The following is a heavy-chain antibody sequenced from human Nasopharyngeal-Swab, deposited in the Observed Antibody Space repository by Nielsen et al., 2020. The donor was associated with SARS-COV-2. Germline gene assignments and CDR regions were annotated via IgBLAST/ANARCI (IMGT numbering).Heavy chain of an antibody. CDR2: ISSSSSYI. D-gene: IGHD4-23*01. Sequence: GGSLRLSCAASGFTFSSYSMNWVRQAPGKGLEWVSSISSSSSYIYYADSVKGRFTISRDNAKNSLYLQMNSLRAEDTAVYYCAGNARSHIAAFDIWGKGTMVTVSS. J-gene: IGHJ3*02. V-gene: IGHV3-21*01. CDR3: AGNARSHIAAFDI. CDR1: GFTFSSYS.